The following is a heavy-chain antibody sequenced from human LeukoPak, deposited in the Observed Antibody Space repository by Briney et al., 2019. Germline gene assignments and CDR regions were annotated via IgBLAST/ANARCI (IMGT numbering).Heavy chain of an antibody. J-gene: IGHJ6*02. Sequence: GGSLRLSCAASGFTFSSYWMSWVRQAPGKGLEWVANIKQDGSEKYYVDSVKGRFTISRDNAKNSLYLQMNSLRAEDTAVYYCARDPDSSSWYFPPPHASRYYYYGMDVWGQGTTVTVSS. CDR3: ARDPDSSSWYFPPPHASRYYYYGMDV. CDR1: GFTFSSYW. D-gene: IGHD6-13*01. V-gene: IGHV3-7*01. CDR2: IKQDGSEK.